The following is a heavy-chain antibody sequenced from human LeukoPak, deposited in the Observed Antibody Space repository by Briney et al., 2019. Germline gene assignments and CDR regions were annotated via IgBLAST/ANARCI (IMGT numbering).Heavy chain of an antibody. CDR1: GFTFSSYS. Sequence: GGSLRLSCAASGFTFSSYSMNWVRQAPGKGLEWVSSISSSSSYIYYADSVKGRFTISRDNAKNSLYLQMNSLRAEDTAVYYCARGKGRGYMVRGEALDYWGQGTLVTVSS. CDR2: ISSSSSYI. CDR3: ARGKGRGYMVRGEALDY. J-gene: IGHJ4*02. D-gene: IGHD3-10*01. V-gene: IGHV3-21*04.